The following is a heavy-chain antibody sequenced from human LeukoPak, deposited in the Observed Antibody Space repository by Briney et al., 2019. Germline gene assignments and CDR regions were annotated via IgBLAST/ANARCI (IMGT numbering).Heavy chain of an antibody. CDR1: GYTFTCYY. J-gene: IGHJ4*02. Sequence: ASVKVSCKASGYTFTCYYMHWVRQAPGQGLEGMGWINPNSGGTNYAQKFQGRVTMTRDTSISTAYMELSRLRSDDTAVYYCARGEWRQQLVIRSHGFDYWGQGTLVTVSS. CDR2: INPNSGGT. CDR3: ARGEWRQQLVIRSHGFDY. D-gene: IGHD6-13*01. V-gene: IGHV1-2*02.